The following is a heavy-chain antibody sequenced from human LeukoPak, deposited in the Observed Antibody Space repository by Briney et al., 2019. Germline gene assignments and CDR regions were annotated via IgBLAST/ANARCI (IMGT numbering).Heavy chain of an antibody. D-gene: IGHD6-19*01. CDR2: ISGSGGST. Sequence: PGGSLRLSCAASGFTFSSYAMSWVRQAPGKGLEWVSAISGSGGSTYYADSVKGRFTISRDNSKNALYLQMNSLRAEDTAVYYCAKQVVGAGIAVAGAHAQTNWFDPWGQGTLVTVSS. V-gene: IGHV3-23*01. CDR1: GFTFSSYA. J-gene: IGHJ5*02. CDR3: AKQVVGAGIAVAGAHAQTNWFDP.